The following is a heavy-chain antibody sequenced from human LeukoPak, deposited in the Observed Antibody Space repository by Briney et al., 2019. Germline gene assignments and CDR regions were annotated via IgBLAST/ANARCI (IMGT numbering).Heavy chain of an antibody. D-gene: IGHD3-22*01. CDR2: IIPIFGTA. CDR3: ARSPDYYDSSGYYWYYFDY. Sequence: GASVKVSCKASGGTFSSYAISWVRQAPGQGLEWMGGIIPIFGTANYAQKFQGRVTITADESTSPAYMELSSLRSEDTAVYYCARSPDYYDSSGYYWYYFDYWGQGTLVTVSS. CDR1: GGTFSSYA. V-gene: IGHV1-69*13. J-gene: IGHJ4*02.